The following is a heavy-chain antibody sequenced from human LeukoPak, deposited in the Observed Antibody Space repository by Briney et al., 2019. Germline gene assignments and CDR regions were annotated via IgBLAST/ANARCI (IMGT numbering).Heavy chain of an antibody. Sequence: SETLSLTCTVSGGSISSYYWSWIRQPPGKGLEWIGYIYYSGSTNYNPSLKSRVTISVDTSKNQFSLKLSSVTAADTAVYYCARQKGPLRSFEYWGQGTLVTVSS. J-gene: IGHJ4*02. D-gene: IGHD2-8*01. CDR1: GGSISSYY. CDR3: ARQKGPLRSFEY. CDR2: IYYSGST. V-gene: IGHV4-59*01.